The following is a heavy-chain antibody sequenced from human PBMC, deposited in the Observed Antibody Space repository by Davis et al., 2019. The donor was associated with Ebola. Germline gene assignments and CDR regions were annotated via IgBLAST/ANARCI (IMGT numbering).Heavy chain of an antibody. CDR3: AKDSQAARYGSCDY. J-gene: IGHJ4*02. D-gene: IGHD2-15*01. CDR1: GFTFSTYG. CDR2: IWYDGSNK. Sequence: GESLKISCAAFGFTFSTYGMHWVRQAPGKGLEWVAVIWYDGSNKYYADSVKGRFTISRDNSKNTLYLQMNSLRAEDTAVYYCAKDSQAARYGSCDYWGQGTLVTVSS. V-gene: IGHV3-33*06.